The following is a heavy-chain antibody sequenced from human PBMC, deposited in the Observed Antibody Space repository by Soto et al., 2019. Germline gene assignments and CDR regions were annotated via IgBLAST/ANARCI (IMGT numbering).Heavy chain of an antibody. J-gene: IGHJ4*02. D-gene: IGHD6-19*01. CDR2: ISAYNGNT. CDR3: ARVIEAVAGNHLDY. CDR1: GYTFTSYG. V-gene: IGHV1-18*01. Sequence: QGQLVQSGAEVKKPGASVKVSCKASGYTFTSYGISWVRQAPGQGLEWMGWISAYNGNTNYTHKLQGRLTMTTDTSTSTAYMELRSLRSDDSAGYYCARVIEAVAGNHLDYWGQGTLVTVSS.